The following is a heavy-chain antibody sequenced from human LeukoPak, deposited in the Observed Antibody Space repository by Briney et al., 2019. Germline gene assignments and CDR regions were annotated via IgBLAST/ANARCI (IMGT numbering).Heavy chain of an antibody. CDR3: ASKRGYSGYH. Sequence: PGGSLRLSCAASAFTFSSYWMHWVRHPQGKGLVWVSRINSDGSSTSYADSVKGRFTISRDNAKNTLYLQMNSLRAEDTAVYYCASKRGYSGYHWGQGTLVTVSS. V-gene: IGHV3-74*01. J-gene: IGHJ5*02. CDR1: AFTFSSYW. CDR2: INSDGSST. D-gene: IGHD5-12*01.